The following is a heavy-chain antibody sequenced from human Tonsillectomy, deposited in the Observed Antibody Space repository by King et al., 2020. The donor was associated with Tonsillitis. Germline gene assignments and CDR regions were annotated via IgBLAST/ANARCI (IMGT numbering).Heavy chain of an antibody. CDR3: ARAEAAAVTGLR. V-gene: IGHV3-21*01. D-gene: IGHD6-13*01. Sequence: VQLVESGGGLVKPGGSLRLSCAASGFTFSSYSMNWVRQAPGKGLEWVSSISSSSSYIYYADSVKGRFTNSRDNAKNSLYLQMNSLRAEDTAVYYCARAEAAAVTGLRWGQGTLVTVSS. J-gene: IGHJ4*02. CDR1: GFTFSSYS. CDR2: ISSSSSYI.